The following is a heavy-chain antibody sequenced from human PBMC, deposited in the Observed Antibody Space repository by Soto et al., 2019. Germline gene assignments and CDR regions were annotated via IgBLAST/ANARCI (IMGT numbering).Heavy chain of an antibody. CDR2: IIPIFGTA. CDR3: VSYYDILTGPGDFDY. Sequence: SVKVSCKASGGTFSSYAISWVRQAPGQGLEWMGGIIPIFGTANYAQKFQGRVTITADESTSTAYMELSSLRSEDTAVYYCVSYYDILTGPGDFDYWGQGTLVTVSS. CDR1: GGTFSSYA. D-gene: IGHD3-9*01. V-gene: IGHV1-69*13. J-gene: IGHJ4*02.